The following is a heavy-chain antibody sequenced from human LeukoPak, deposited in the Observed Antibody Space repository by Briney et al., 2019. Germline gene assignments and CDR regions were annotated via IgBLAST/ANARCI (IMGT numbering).Heavy chain of an antibody. CDR3: ATSLSGWFGPSANH. D-gene: IGHD6-19*01. Sequence: VGSLRLSCAASGLGISIFEMSWVRQAPGKGLGWVSFISPDTRAIHYADSVKGRFTISRDSATNSLYLQMNNLRSEDTAVYYCATSLSGWFGPSANHWGQGTLVTVSS. CDR2: ISPDTRAI. CDR1: GLGISIFE. V-gene: IGHV3-48*03. J-gene: IGHJ5*02.